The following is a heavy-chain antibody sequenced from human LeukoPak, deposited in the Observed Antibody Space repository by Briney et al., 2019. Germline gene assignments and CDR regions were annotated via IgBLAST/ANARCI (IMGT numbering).Heavy chain of an antibody. Sequence: PGRSLRLSCAASGFTFSSYGMHWVRQAPGKGLEWVAVISYDGSNKYYADSVKGRFTISRDNSKNTLYLQMNSLRAEDTAVYYCAKDTDSYGYGAFDYWGQGTLVTVSS. CDR1: GFTFSSYG. D-gene: IGHD5-18*01. CDR3: AKDTDSYGYGAFDY. V-gene: IGHV3-30*18. CDR2: ISYDGSNK. J-gene: IGHJ4*02.